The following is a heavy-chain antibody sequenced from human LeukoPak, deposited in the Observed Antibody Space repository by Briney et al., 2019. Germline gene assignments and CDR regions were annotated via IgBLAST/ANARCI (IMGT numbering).Heavy chain of an antibody. CDR2: TNWDGGRT. Sequence: GGSLRLSCAASGFTFDDYAMSWVRQTPGRGLEWVSGTNWDGGRTGYADSVKGRFTISRDNAKNSLYLQMNSLRVEDTAMYYCARDGLRRPPTPYCGGDCPLDYWGQGTLVSVSS. V-gene: IGHV3-20*04. CDR3: ARDGLRRPPTPYCGGDCPLDY. CDR1: GFTFDDYA. D-gene: IGHD2-21*02. J-gene: IGHJ4*02.